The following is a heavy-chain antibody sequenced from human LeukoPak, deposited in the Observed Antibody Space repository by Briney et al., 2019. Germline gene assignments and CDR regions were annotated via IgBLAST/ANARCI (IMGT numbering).Heavy chain of an antibody. V-gene: IGHV1-3*01. CDR3: ERAGDYGDYDWFDP. Sequence: PGASVKVSCKASGYTFTSYAMHWGRQAPGQRLEWMGWINAGNGNTKYSQKFQGRVTITRDTSASTAYMELSSLRSEDTAVYYCERAGDYGDYDWFDPWGQGTLVTVSS. J-gene: IGHJ5*02. CDR1: GYTFTSYA. D-gene: IGHD4-17*01. CDR2: INAGNGNT.